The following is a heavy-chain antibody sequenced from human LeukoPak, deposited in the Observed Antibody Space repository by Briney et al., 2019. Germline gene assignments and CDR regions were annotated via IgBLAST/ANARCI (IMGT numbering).Heavy chain of an antibody. Sequence: ASVKVSCKSSGYTFTSYDINWVRQATGQGHEWMGWKNPNSGRTGFAQKFQGRLTMTTNTSISTAYMELSSLTSEDTAVYYCARGPVSTHGMDVWGQGTTVTVSS. CDR2: KNPNSGRT. CDR1: GYTFTSYD. J-gene: IGHJ6*02. CDR3: ARGPVSTHGMDV. D-gene: IGHD2-2*01. V-gene: IGHV1-8*01.